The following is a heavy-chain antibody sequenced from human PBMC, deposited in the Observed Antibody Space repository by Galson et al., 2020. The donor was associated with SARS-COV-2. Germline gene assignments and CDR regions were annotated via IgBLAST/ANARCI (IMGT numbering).Heavy chain of an antibody. J-gene: IGHJ6*02. V-gene: IGHV3-9*01. CDR2: IEWNSYGI. CDR3: AKDSGTYPKYGMHV. Sequence: GGSLRLSCAASGFRFDDYAMHWVRQAPGKGLEWLSGIEWNSYGIVYANSVKGRFTISRDNAKNSLYLKMNSLRAEDTAVYYCAKDSGTYPKYGMHVWGPGTTVMVSS. D-gene: IGHD1-26*01. CDR1: GFRFDDYA.